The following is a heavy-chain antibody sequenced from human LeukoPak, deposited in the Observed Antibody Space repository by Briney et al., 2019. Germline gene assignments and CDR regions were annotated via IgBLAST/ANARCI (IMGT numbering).Heavy chain of an antibody. V-gene: IGHV1-18*01. CDR3: AREIDYDISSLDV. CDR1: GYTFTSYG. Sequence: WASVKVSCKASGYTFTSYGISWVRQAPGQGLEWMGWISAYNGNTNYAQKLQGRVTMTTDTSTRTAYMELRSLRSDDTAVYYCAREIDYDISSLDVWGKGTTVTVSS. J-gene: IGHJ6*04. CDR2: ISAYNGNT. D-gene: IGHD3-9*01.